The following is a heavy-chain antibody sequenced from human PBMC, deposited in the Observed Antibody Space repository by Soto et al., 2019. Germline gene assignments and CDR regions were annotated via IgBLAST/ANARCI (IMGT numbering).Heavy chain of an antibody. CDR2: IYSGGST. J-gene: IGHJ6*02. CDR1: GFTVSSNY. D-gene: IGHD3-10*01. CDR3: ARGQRITMVRGVISYYGMDV. V-gene: IGHV3-53*02. Sequence: EVQLVETGGGLIQPGGSLRLSCAASGFTVSSNYMSWVRQAPGKGLEWVSVIYSGGSTYYADSVKGRFTISRDNSKNTLYLQMNSLRAEDTAVYYCARGQRITMVRGVISYYGMDVWGQGTTVTVSS.